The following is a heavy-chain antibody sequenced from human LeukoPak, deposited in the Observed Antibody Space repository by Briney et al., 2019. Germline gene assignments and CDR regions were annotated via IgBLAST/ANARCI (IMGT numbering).Heavy chain of an antibody. CDR3: ARSISTAGSNWFDP. CDR2: TYYKSKWYN. V-gene: IGHV6-1*01. D-gene: IGHD6-13*01. CDR1: GDSVSSNSAA. J-gene: IGHJ5*02. Sequence: SQTLSLTCAISGDSVSSNSAAWNWIRQSPSRGLEWLGRTYYKSKWYNDYAVSVKSRITINPDTSKNQFSLQLNSVTPEDTAVYYCARSISTAGSNWFDPWGQGTLVTVSS.